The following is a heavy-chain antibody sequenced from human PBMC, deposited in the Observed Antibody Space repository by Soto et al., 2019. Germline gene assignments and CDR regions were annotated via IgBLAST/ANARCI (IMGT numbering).Heavy chain of an antibody. Sequence: EVQLLESGGGLVQPGGSLRLSCAASGFTFSSYAMSWVRQAPGKGLEWVSAISGSGGSTYYADSVKGRFTISRDNSKNKLYLQMNSLRAEDTAVYYCAKTQSRYGYNYGDWFDPWGQGTLVTVSS. J-gene: IGHJ5*02. CDR3: AKTQSRYGYNYGDWFDP. D-gene: IGHD5-12*01. CDR1: GFTFSSYA. CDR2: ISGSGGST. V-gene: IGHV3-23*01.